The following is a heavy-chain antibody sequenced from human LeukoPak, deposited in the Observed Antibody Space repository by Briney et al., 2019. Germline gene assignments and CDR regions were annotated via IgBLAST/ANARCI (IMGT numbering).Heavy chain of an antibody. CDR3: ASQFWWAAVPDTALDD. J-gene: IGHJ4*02. CDR1: GFTFSNYW. CDR2: IKEDGSEK. Sequence: GGSQRLSCAASGFTFSNYWMRWVRQAPGKGLQWVANIKEDGSEKYYVDSVKGRFTISRDNAKNSLYLQMSSLTTEDTAVYYCASQFWWAAVPDTALDDWGQGTLVTVST. D-gene: IGHD6-19*01. V-gene: IGHV3-7*05.